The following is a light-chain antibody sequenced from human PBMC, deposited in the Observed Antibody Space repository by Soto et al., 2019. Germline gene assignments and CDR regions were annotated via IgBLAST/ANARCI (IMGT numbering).Light chain of an antibody. Sequence: SALTQPPSASGSPGQSVTISCTGSKSDIGIYDFVSWYQHHPGKAPRLIIYEVVQRPSGVPDRFSGSKSGNTASLTVSGLQAADEADYFCKSYAGSNTYVFGTGTKVTGL. CDR1: KSDIGIYDF. CDR2: EVV. CDR3: KSYAGSNTYV. V-gene: IGLV2-8*01. J-gene: IGLJ1*01.